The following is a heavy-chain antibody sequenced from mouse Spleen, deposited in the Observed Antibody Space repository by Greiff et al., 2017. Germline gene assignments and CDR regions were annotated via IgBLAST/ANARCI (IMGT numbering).Heavy chain of an antibody. D-gene: IGHD1-1*02. CDR2: IWGGGST. V-gene: IGHV2-9*01. CDR1: GFSLTSYG. J-gene: IGHJ3*01. Sequence: VNVVESGPGLVAPSQSLSITCTVSGFSLTSYGVDWVRQPAGKGLEWLGVIWGGGSTNYNSALMSRLSISKDNSKSQVFLKMNSLQTDDTAMYYCAKHEGGLYGAWFAYWGQGTLVTVSA. CDR3: AKHEGGLYGAWFAY.